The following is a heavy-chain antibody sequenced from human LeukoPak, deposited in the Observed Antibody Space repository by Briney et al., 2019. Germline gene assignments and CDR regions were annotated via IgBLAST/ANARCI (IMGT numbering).Heavy chain of an antibody. D-gene: IGHD3-10*01. CDR1: GYTFTDYY. CDR2: INPNSGET. Sequence: VASVKVSCKASGYTFTDYYINWVRQAPGQGLVWIGWINPNSGETNYAQKFQDRVTMTRDTSISTAYIELNLLRSDDTAVFYCARGDYYGSPKVVAAWGQGTLVTVSS. J-gene: IGHJ5*02. V-gene: IGHV1-2*02. CDR3: ARGDYYGSPKVVAA.